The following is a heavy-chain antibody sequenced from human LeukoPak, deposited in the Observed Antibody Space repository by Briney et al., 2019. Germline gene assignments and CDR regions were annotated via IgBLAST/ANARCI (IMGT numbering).Heavy chain of an antibody. J-gene: IGHJ5*02. CDR1: GYTLTELS. CDR3: ATERYCSGGSCYSANWFYP. V-gene: IGHV1-24*01. CDR2: FDPEDGET. D-gene: IGHD2-15*01. Sequence: ASVKVSCKVSGYTLTELSMHWVRQAPGKGLEWMGGFDPEDGETIYAQKFQGRVTMTEDTSTDTAYMELSSLRSEDTAVYYCATERYCSGGSCYSANWFYPWGQGTLVTVSS.